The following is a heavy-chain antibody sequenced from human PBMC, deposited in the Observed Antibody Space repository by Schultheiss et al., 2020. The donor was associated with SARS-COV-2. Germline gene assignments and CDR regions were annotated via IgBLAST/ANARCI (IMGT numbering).Heavy chain of an antibody. CDR2: ISAYNGNT. CDR3: AREGYYYDSSGYHPPGY. J-gene: IGHJ4*02. D-gene: IGHD3-22*01. CDR1: GYTFTSYG. V-gene: IGHV1-18*04. Sequence: ASVKVSCKASGYTFTSYGISWVRQAPGQGLEWMGWISAYNGNTNYAQKLQGRVTMTTDTSTSTAYMELRSLRSDDTAVYYCAREGYYYDSSGYHPPGYWGQGTLVTVSS.